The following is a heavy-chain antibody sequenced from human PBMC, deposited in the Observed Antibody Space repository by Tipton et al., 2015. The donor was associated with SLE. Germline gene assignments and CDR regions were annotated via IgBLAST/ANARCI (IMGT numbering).Heavy chain of an antibody. CDR2: IYTSGST. CDR3: ARGQSGSYYYYGMDV. V-gene: IGHV4-4*09. J-gene: IGHJ6*02. CDR1: GGSISSYY. Sequence: GLVKPSETLSLTCTVSGGSISSYYWSWIRQPPGKGLEWIGYIYTSGSTNYNPSLKSRVTISVDTSKNQFSLKLSSVTAADTAVYYCARGQSGSYYYYGMDVWGQGTTVTVSS. D-gene: IGHD2-15*01.